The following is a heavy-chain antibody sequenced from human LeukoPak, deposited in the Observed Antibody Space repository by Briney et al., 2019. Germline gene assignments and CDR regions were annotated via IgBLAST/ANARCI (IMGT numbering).Heavy chain of an antibody. CDR2: IYYSGST. CDR3: ARREAAAGSASPYYGMDV. V-gene: IGHV4-59*08. Sequence: SETLSLTCTVAGGSISSYYWSWIRQPPGKGLEWIGYIYYSGSTNYSPSLKSRVTISVDTSKNQFSLKLTSVTAADTAVYYCARREAAAGSASPYYGMDVWCQGTTVTVSS. D-gene: IGHD6-13*01. CDR1: GGSISSYY. J-gene: IGHJ6*02.